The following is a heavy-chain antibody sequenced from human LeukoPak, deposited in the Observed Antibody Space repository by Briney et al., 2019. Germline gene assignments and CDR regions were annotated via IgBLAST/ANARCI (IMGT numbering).Heavy chain of an antibody. V-gene: IGHV1-2*02. CDR2: INPNSGGT. CDR1: GYTFTGYY. J-gene: IGHJ6*02. Sequence: ASVKVSCKASGYTFTGYYMHWVRQAPGQGLEWMGWINPNSGGTNYAQKFQGRVTMTRDTSISTAYMELSGLRSDDTAVYYCARARRGYSSGYYGMDVWGQGTTVTVSS. CDR3: ARARRGYSSGYYGMDV. D-gene: IGHD6-19*01.